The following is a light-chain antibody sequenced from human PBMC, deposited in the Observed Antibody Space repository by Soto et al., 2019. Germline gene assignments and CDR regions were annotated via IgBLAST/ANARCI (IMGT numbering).Light chain of an antibody. J-gene: IGLJ1*01. CDR3: SSYAGSNNWGV. V-gene: IGLV2-8*01. Sequence: QSALTQPPSASGSPGQSVTISCTGTSSDVGGYNYVSWYQQHPGKAPKLMIYEVSKRPSGVPDRFSGSKSGNTASLTVSGLQDEDEADYYCSSYAGSNNWGVFGTGTKLTVL. CDR2: EVS. CDR1: SSDVGGYNY.